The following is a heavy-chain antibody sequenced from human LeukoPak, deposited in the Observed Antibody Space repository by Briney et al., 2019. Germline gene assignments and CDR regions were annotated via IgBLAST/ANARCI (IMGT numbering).Heavy chain of an antibody. V-gene: IGHV3-33*01. Sequence: GGSLRLFCAASGFPFSSYGMHLGRQAPGKGLELVAVIWYDGSNKNYADSVKGRFTISRDNSKNTVYLQMNSQRDEDTAVYYCVRDPYEAYWGQGTLVTVSS. CDR3: VRDPYEAY. CDR2: IWYDGSNK. J-gene: IGHJ4*02. CDR1: GFPFSSYG. D-gene: IGHD5-12*01.